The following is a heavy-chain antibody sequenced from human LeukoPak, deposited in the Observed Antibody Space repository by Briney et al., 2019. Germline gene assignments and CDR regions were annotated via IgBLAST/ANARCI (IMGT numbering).Heavy chain of an antibody. Sequence: SVKVSCKASGGTFSSYAISWVRQAPGQGLEWMGGIIPIFGTANYAQKFQGRVTITADESTSTAYMELSNLRSEDTAVYYCAREQASVTTPDYWGQGTLVTVSS. D-gene: IGHD4-11*01. CDR1: GGTFSSYA. J-gene: IGHJ4*02. CDR2: IIPIFGTA. V-gene: IGHV1-69*13. CDR3: AREQASVTTPDY.